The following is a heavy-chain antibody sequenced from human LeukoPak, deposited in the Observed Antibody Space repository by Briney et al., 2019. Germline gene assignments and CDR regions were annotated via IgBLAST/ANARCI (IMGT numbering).Heavy chain of an antibody. CDR3: APRVVGSAPFDY. CDR1: GFNFSNYW. D-gene: IGHD2-15*01. CDR2: IHSDGSTI. J-gene: IGHJ4*02. V-gene: IGHV3-74*01. Sequence: GGSLRLSCAASGFNFSNYWMHWVRQVPGKGLVWVSLIHSDGSTIIYADSVKGRFTISRDNSKNTLYLQMNNLRAEDTAVYYCAPRVVGSAPFDYWGQGTLVTVSS.